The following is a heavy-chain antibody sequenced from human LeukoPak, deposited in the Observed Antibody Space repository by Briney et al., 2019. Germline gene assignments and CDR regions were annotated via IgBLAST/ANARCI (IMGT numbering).Heavy chain of an antibody. V-gene: IGHV3-30*02. Sequence: GGSLTLSCTGSGFTFIEYGINWVRQAPGKGLEWVAFIRWDGKYTYYGDSVKGRFIISSDTYKHTVLLQMTSLTSEDTAFYHCAISTSTTVAPRDSFDIWGKGTMVTVSS. D-gene: IGHD4-23*01. J-gene: IGHJ3*02. CDR2: IRWDGKYT. CDR3: AISTSTTVAPRDSFDI. CDR1: GFTFIEYG.